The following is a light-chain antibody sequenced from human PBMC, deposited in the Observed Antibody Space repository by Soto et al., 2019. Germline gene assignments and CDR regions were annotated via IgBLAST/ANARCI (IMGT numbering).Light chain of an antibody. J-gene: IGKJ5*01. Sequence: DIQMTQSPSSLSTSIRDGVTITCRASQRINIYLNWYRQKPGKAPELLIYSASNLQSGVPSRFSGSGSGTDFTLTISGLQSEDFATYYCQQSFSTPTFGQGTRLEIK. CDR1: QRINIY. V-gene: IGKV1-39*01. CDR2: SAS. CDR3: QQSFSTPT.